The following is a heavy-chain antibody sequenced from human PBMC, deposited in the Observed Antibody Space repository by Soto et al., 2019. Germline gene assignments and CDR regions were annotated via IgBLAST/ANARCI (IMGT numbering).Heavy chain of an antibody. D-gene: IGHD2-15*01. CDR2: ISGSGGST. J-gene: IGHJ4*02. Sequence: TGGSLRLSCAASGFTFSSYAISWVRPAPGKGLEWVSAISGSGGSTYYADSVKGRFTISRDNSKNTLYLQMNSLRAEDTAVYYCARGYCSGGSCYSLDYWGQGTLVTVSS. CDR3: ARGYCSGGSCYSLDY. V-gene: IGHV3-23*01. CDR1: GFTFSSYA.